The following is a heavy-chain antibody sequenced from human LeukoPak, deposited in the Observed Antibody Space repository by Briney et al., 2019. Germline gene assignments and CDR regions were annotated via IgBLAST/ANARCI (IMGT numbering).Heavy chain of an antibody. CDR3: AKRSAARGGYFDQ. CDR1: GFTFSNYA. Sequence: GGSLRLSCAASGFTFSNYAMGWVRQTPGKGLEWVSALSTTGSPTYYADSVRGRFTISRDDTQGTLYLQMNSLRVEDTALYYCAKRSAARGGYFDQWGQGTLVTVSS. D-gene: IGHD2-2*01. J-gene: IGHJ4*02. CDR2: LSTTGSPT. V-gene: IGHV3-23*01.